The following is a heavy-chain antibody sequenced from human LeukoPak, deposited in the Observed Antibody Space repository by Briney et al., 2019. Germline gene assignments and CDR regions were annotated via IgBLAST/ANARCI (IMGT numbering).Heavy chain of an antibody. Sequence: PSETLSLTCTVSGGSISSSYWTWIRQPPGKGLEWIGYIYYSGGTNYNPSLKSRVTMSVDTSKNQFSLKLRSVTAADTAVYYCARTGPVVTPFDYWGQGILVTVSS. CDR2: IYYSGGT. J-gene: IGHJ4*02. CDR3: ARTGPVVTPFDY. V-gene: IGHV4-59*08. CDR1: GGSISSSY. D-gene: IGHD3-22*01.